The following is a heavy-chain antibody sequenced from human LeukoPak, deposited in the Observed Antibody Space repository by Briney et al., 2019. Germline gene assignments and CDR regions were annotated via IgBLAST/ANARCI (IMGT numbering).Heavy chain of an antibody. CDR1: GYIFTSYN. J-gene: IGHJ4*02. V-gene: IGHV1-46*01. CDR2: INSSGGST. Sequence: ASVKVSCKASGYIFTSYNIYWVRQAPGQGLEWMGIINSSGGSTNYAQKFQGRVTITADESTSTAYMELSSLRSEDTAVYYCARDRTRGVMVDFDYWGQGTLVTVSS. D-gene: IGHD3-10*01. CDR3: ARDRTRGVMVDFDY.